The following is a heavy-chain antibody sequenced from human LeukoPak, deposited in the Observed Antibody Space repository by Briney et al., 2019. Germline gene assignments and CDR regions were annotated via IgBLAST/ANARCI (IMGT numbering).Heavy chain of an antibody. J-gene: IGHJ4*02. CDR1: GLTFSSYE. CDR2: IRWDGVST. V-gene: IGHV3-43*01. CDR3: GKGDTTMDTTLDY. D-gene: IGHD5-18*01. Sequence: PGGSLRLSCAASGLTFSSYEMNWVRQAPGKGLEWVSLIRWDGVSTYYADSVKGRFTISRDNSKNSLYLQMNSLRTEDTALYYCGKGDTTMDTTLDYWSQGTLVTVYS.